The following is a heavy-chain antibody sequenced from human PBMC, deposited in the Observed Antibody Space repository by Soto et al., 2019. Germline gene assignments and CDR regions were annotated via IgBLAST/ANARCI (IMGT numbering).Heavy chain of an antibody. V-gene: IGHV1-8*01. J-gene: IGHJ4*02. CDR3: ARAPLRGSRKDIDIVLMMTY. Sequence: QVQLVQSGAEVKKPGASVKVSCKASGYTFTSYDINWVRQATGQGLEWVGWMNPNSGNTGYAQKVQGRVPMTRNTSMSTASMELSSLRSEDTAVYYCARAPLRGSRKDIDIVLMMTYWGQGTLVTVSS. CDR1: GYTFTSYD. CDR2: MNPNSGNT. D-gene: IGHD2-8*01.